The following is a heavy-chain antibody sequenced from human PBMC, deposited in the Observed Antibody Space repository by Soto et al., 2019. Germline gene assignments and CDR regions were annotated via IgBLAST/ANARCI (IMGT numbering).Heavy chain of an antibody. CDR2: IKNDGTST. Sequence: LRLSCVASGFNFDNYGMSWVRQAPGEGLEWVSAIKNDGTSTYYAASVEDRFTISRDNSKNTLYLQLNSLRAEDTAVYYCAQLGLMTFSHKHYFNHWGRGTLVTVSS. CDR3: AQLGLMTFSHKHYFNH. CDR1: GFNFDNYG. J-gene: IGHJ4*02. D-gene: IGHD3-16*01. V-gene: IGHV3-23*01.